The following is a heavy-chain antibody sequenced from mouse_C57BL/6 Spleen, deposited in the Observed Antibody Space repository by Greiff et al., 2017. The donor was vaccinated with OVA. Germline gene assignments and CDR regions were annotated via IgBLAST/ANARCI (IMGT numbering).Heavy chain of an antibody. CDR3: ARHGGEMDY. CDR1: GFTFSSYG. CDR2: ISSGGSYT. V-gene: IGHV5-6*01. J-gene: IGHJ4*01. Sequence: EVKVVESGGDLVKPGGSLKLSCAASGFTFSSYGMSWVRQTPDKRLEWVATISSGGSYTYYPDSVKGRFTISRDNAKNTLYLQMSSLKSEDTAMYYCARHGGEMDYWGQGTSVTVSS.